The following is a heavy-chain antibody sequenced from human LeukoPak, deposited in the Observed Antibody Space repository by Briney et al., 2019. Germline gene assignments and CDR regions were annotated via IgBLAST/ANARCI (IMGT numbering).Heavy chain of an antibody. CDR2: ISAYNGNT. V-gene: IGHV1-18*01. Sequence: ASVRVSCKASGYTFTSYGISWVRQAPGQGLEWMGWISAYNGNTNYAQKLQGRVTMTTDTSTSTAYMELRSLRSDDTAVYYCARDWRVTLPPGYWGQGTLVTVSS. CDR1: GYTFTSYG. D-gene: IGHD3-3*01. CDR3: ARDWRVTLPPGY. J-gene: IGHJ4*02.